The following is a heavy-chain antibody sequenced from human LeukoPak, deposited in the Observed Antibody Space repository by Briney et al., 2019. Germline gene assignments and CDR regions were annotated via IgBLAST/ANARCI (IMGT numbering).Heavy chain of an antibody. V-gene: IGHV3-30*03. CDR1: GFTFSSYG. CDR2: ISYDGSNK. J-gene: IGHJ4*02. Sequence: GGSLRLSCAASGFTFSSYGMHWVRQAPGKGLEWVAVISYDGSNKYYADSVKGRFTISRDNSKNTLYLQMNSLRAEDTAVYYCVRDPLAWGQGTLVTVSS. CDR3: VRDPLA.